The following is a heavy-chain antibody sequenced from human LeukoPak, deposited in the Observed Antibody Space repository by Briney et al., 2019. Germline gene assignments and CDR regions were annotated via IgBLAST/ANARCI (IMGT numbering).Heavy chain of an antibody. V-gene: IGHV4-59*01. CDR3: ARVPLVGYCSGGSCYRSYYYYYYMDV. CDR1: GGSISSYY. D-gene: IGHD2-15*01. Sequence: PSETLSLTCTVSGGSISSYYWSWIRQPPGKGLECIGYIYYSGSTNYNPSLKSRVTISVDTSKNQFSLKLSSVTAADTAVYYCARVPLVGYCSGGSCYRSYYYYYYMDVWGKGTTVTVSS. J-gene: IGHJ6*03. CDR2: IYYSGST.